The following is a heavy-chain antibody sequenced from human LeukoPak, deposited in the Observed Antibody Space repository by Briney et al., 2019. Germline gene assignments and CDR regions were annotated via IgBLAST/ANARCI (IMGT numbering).Heavy chain of an antibody. CDR3: ARGPRNDP. V-gene: IGHV1-46*01. D-gene: IGHD1-14*01. CDR2: INPSGGST. J-gene: IGHJ5*02. CDR1: GYTFTSYY. Sequence: GASVKVSCKASGYTFTSYYMHWVRQAPGQGLEWMGIINPSGGSTSYAQKFQGRVTMTRDMSISTAYMELSGLRFDDTAVYFCARGPRNDPWGQGTLVTVSS.